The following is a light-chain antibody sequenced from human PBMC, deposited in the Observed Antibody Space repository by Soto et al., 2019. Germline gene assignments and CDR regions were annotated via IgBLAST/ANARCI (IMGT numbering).Light chain of an antibody. CDR1: SSDVGSYNL. CDR2: EVS. CDR3: CSYAGSSTFAYV. J-gene: IGLJ1*01. Sequence: QPVLTQPASMSGSPVHSITISCTGTSSDVGSYNLVSWYQQHPGKAPKLMIYEVSKRPSGVSNRFSGSKSGNTASLTISGLQAEDEADYYCCSYAGSSTFAYVFGTGTKVTVL. V-gene: IGLV2-23*02.